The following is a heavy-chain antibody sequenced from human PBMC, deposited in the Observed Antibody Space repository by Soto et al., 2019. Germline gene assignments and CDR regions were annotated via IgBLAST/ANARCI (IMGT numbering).Heavy chain of an antibody. J-gene: IGHJ6*02. CDR1: GYNFPTYW. CDR2: IDPGDSHI. Sequence: PXDSLTISRKGSGYNFPTYWIGSVRQMRGKGLEWMGIIDPGDSHIRYSPSFQGQVTISVDKSISTAYLQWSSLKASDTAMYYCARLGGGIASAGYYYYGMDVWGQGTTVTVSS. V-gene: IGHV5-51*03. CDR3: ARLGGGIASAGYYYYGMDV. D-gene: IGHD6-13*01.